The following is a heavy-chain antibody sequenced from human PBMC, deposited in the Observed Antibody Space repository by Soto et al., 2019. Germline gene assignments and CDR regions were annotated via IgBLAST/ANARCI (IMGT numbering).Heavy chain of an antibody. CDR3: ARDPGDSSGYYYDASTTPSHFDY. V-gene: IGHV3-21*01. Sequence: GGSLRLSCAASGFTFSSYSMNWVRQAPGKGLEWVSSISSSSSYIYYADSVKGRFTISRDNAKNSLYLQMNSLRAEDTAVYYCARDPGDSSGYYYDASTTPSHFDYSGQGTLVTVSS. J-gene: IGHJ4*02. CDR2: ISSSSSYI. CDR1: GFTFSSYS. D-gene: IGHD3-22*01.